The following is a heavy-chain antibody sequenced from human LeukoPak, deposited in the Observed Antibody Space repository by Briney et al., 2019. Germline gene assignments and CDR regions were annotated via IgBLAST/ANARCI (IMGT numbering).Heavy chain of an antibody. CDR2: IIPIFGTA. CDR3: ARAARAGAFDI. Sequence: ASVKVSCKASGYTFSGYYMHWVRQAPGQGLEWMGGIIPIFGTANYAQKFQGRVTITADESTSTAYMELSSLRSEDTAVYYCARAARAGAFDIWGQGTMVTVSS. CDR1: GYTFSGYY. V-gene: IGHV1-69*13. D-gene: IGHD2-15*01. J-gene: IGHJ3*02.